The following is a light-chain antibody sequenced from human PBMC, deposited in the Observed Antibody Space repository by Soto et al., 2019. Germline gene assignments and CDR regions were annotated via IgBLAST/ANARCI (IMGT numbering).Light chain of an antibody. CDR2: DAS. J-gene: IGKJ1*01. CDR1: QSVSNY. CDR3: QQHSNSPRT. V-gene: IGKV3-11*01. Sequence: EIVLTQSPATLSSSPGERATLSCRASQSVSNYLAWFQQKPGQAPRLLIYDASKRATGVPARFSGSGSGPDFTLTISSLEPEDFAFYYCQQHSNSPRTFGQGTKVEIK.